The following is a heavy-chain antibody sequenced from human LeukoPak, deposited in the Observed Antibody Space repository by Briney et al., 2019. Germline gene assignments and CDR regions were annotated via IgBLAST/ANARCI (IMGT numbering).Heavy chain of an antibody. D-gene: IGHD3-22*01. Sequence: SETLSLTCTVSGGSISSGGYYWSWIRQPPGKGLEWIGYIYHSGSTYYNPSLKSRVTISVDRSKNQFSLKLSSVTAADTAVYYCAREGRSFNYYDSSGTFDYWGQGTLVTVSS. CDR1: GGSISSGGYY. CDR3: AREGRSFNYYDSSGTFDY. CDR2: IYHSGST. V-gene: IGHV4-30-2*01. J-gene: IGHJ4*02.